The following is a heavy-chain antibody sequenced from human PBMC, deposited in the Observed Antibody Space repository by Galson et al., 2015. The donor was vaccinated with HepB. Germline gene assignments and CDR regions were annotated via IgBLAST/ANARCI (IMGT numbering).Heavy chain of an antibody. CDR3: AGQLTTHPTPDDAFDI. V-gene: IGHV4-59*01. CDR1: GGSISSYY. Sequence: ETLSLTCTVSGGSISSYYWSWIRQPPGKGLEWIGYIYYSGSTNYNPSLKSRVTISVDTSKNQFSLKLSSVTAADTAVYYCAGQLTTHPTPDDAFDIWGQGTMVTVSS. D-gene: IGHD1-1*01. J-gene: IGHJ3*02. CDR2: IYYSGST.